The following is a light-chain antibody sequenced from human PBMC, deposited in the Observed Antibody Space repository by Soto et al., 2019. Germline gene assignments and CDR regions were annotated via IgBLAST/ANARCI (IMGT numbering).Light chain of an antibody. Sequence: EVVMTQSPATLSVSPGERATLSCRASQSVSSNLAWYQQKPGQAPRLLIYDASTRFSGIPARFSGSGSGTEFTLTISSLQSEDFATYYCQQYNSYPITFGQGTRLE. J-gene: IGKJ5*01. V-gene: IGKV3D-15*01. CDR2: DAS. CDR1: QSVSSN. CDR3: QQYNSYPIT.